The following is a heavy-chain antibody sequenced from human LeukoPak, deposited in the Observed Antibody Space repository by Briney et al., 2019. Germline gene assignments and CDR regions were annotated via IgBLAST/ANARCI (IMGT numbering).Heavy chain of an antibody. CDR2: ISGSAGST. CDR3: AKGNGSSSSSIDW. D-gene: IGHD1-1*01. J-gene: IGHJ4*02. Sequence: GGSLRLSCAASGFTFNTYAMSWVRQAPGKGLEWVSAISGSAGSTYYADSVKGRFTISRDNSKNILYLQIHSLRAEDTAVYYCAKGNGSSSSSIDWWGQGTLFTVSS. V-gene: IGHV3-23*01. CDR1: GFTFNTYA.